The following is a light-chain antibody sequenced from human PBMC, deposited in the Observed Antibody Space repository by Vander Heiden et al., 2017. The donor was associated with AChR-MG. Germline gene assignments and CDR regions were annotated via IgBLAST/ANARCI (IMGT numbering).Light chain of an antibody. V-gene: IGKV1-39*01. J-gene: IGKJ1*01. CDR1: QSISNY. CDR2: AAS. CDR3: QQSYSTPPT. Sequence: DIQMTQSPSSLSASVGDRVTITCRASQSISNYLNWYQQKPGKAPKLLIYAASSLKSGVPSRFSGSGSGTDSTLTISRLQPEDFATYYRQQSYSTPPTFGQGTKVEIK.